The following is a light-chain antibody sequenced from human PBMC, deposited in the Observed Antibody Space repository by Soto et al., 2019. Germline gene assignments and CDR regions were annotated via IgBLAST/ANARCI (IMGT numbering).Light chain of an antibody. Sequence: EIVLTQSPGNLSLSPGERAILSCRASQSVTSSYLAWYQQKPGQANRLLIYGASSRATGLPNRFSGSGSGTDFTLTISRLEPEYFAVYYCQQYGSSPRTFGQGTKVEVK. J-gene: IGKJ1*01. V-gene: IGKV3-20*01. CDR3: QQYGSSPRT. CDR2: GAS. CDR1: QSVTSSY.